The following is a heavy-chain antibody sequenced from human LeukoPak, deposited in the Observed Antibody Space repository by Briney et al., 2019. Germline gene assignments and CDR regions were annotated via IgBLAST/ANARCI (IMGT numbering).Heavy chain of an antibody. J-gene: IGHJ6*03. Sequence: SETLSLTCTVSGGSISSYYWSWIRQPAGKGLEWIGRIYTSGSTNYNPSLKSRVTMSVDTSKNQFPLKLSSVTAADTAVYYCAREGVVRLFYCMDVWGKGTTVTISS. D-gene: IGHD2/OR15-2a*01. CDR3: AREGVVRLFYCMDV. CDR2: IYTSGST. CDR1: GGSISSYY. V-gene: IGHV4-4*07.